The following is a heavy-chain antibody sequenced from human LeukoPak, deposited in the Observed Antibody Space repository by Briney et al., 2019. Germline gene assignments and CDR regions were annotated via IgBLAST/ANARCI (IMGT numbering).Heavy chain of an antibody. D-gene: IGHD1-26*01. J-gene: IGHJ3*01. CDR2: IKQDGSEK. CDR1: GFTFVSYW. Sequence: GGSLRLSCAASGFTFVSYWLSWVSQDPGKGLEWVANIKQDGSEKYYVDSVKGRFTISRDNGKNSLYLQMNRLRAEDTAVYYCPRDSVELRSGIYSWAGAFDVWGQGTMVTVSS. V-gene: IGHV3-7*01. CDR3: PRDSVELRSGIYSWAGAFDV.